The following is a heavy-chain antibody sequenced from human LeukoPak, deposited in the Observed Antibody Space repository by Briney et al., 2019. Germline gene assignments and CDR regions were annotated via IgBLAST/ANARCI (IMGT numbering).Heavy chain of an antibody. CDR1: GFTFSSYG. V-gene: IGHV3-30*18. D-gene: IGHD2-2*01. CDR2: ISYDGINK. Sequence: GGSLRLSCAASGFTFSSYGMHWVRQAPGKGLEWVAVISYDGINKYYADSVKGRFTISRDNSKNTLYLQMNSLRVEDTAVYYCAKGIRYCSSTSCYYVHYYYGMDVWGQGTTVTVSS. J-gene: IGHJ6*02. CDR3: AKGIRYCSSTSCYYVHYYYGMDV.